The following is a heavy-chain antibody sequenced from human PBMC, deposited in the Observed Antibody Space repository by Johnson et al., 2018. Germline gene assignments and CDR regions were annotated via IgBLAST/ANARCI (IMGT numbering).Heavy chain of an antibody. CDR2: IIPKFDTA. CDR1: GGTFKSYA. V-gene: IGHV1-69*01. Sequence: VQLVESGAEVKKPGSSVKVSCKASGGTFKSYAITWLRQAPGPGLEWMGGIIPKFDTANYAQKFQDRVTITADESTGTAYMEVSSMRSEDTAVYYCARGLSYKTDWGQGTLVTVSS. CDR3: ARGLSYKTD. J-gene: IGHJ1*01. D-gene: IGHD3-16*02.